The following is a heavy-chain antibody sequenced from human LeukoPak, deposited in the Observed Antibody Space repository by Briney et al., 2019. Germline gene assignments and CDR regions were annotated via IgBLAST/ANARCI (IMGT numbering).Heavy chain of an antibody. CDR1: GYTFTSYG. D-gene: IGHD3-3*01. CDR3: ARGGIRITIFGVVIRDAFDI. CDR2: ISAYNGNT. J-gene: IGHJ3*02. V-gene: IGHV1-18*01. Sequence: ASVKVSCKASGYTFTSYGISWVRQAPGQGLEWMGWISAYNGNTNYVQKLQGRVTMTTDTSTSTAYMELRSLRSDDTAVYYCARGGIRITIFGVVIRDAFDIWGQGTMVTVSS.